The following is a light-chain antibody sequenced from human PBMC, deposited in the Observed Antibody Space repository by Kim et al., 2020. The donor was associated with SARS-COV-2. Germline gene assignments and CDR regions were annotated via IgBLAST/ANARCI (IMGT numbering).Light chain of an antibody. Sequence: EIVLTQSPGTLSLSPGERATLSCRASQSVSFSYLAWYQQKPGQAPRLLIYGASSRATGIPDRFSGSGSGTDFTLTISRLEPEDFAVYYCQQDGSSYTFGQGAKLEI. J-gene: IGKJ2*01. CDR2: GAS. V-gene: IGKV3-20*01. CDR3: QQDGSSYT. CDR1: QSVSFSY.